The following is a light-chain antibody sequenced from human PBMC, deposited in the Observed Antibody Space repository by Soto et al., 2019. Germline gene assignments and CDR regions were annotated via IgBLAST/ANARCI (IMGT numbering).Light chain of an antibody. CDR3: QQYYSSPYT. Sequence: DIVMTQSPDSLAVSLGERATFNCKSSQSLLYSSNNKNYLAWYQQKPGQPPHLLIYWASTRESGVPDRFSGSGSGTDFTLTISSLQAEDVAVYYCQQYYSSPYTFGQGTKLEIK. CDR1: QSLLYSSNNKNY. CDR2: WAS. V-gene: IGKV4-1*01. J-gene: IGKJ2*01.